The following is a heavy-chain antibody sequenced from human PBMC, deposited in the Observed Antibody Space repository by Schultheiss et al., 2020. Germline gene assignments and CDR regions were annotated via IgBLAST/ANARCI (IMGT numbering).Heavy chain of an antibody. Sequence: WGSLRLSCAASGFTFSSYAMHWVRQAPGKGLEWVAVISYDGSNKYYADSVKGRFTISRDNAKNSLYLQMNSLRAEDTAVYYCARDPDIESWGQGTLVTVSS. CDR2: ISYDGSNK. V-gene: IGHV3-30*07. CDR1: GFTFSSYA. D-gene: IGHD2-15*01. J-gene: IGHJ4*02. CDR3: ARDPDIES.